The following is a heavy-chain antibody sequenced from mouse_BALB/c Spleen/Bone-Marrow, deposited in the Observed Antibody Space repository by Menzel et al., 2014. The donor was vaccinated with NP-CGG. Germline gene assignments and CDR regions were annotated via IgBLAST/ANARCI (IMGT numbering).Heavy chain of an antibody. D-gene: IGHD2-3*01. CDR3: ARTDGYYAMDY. Sequence: EVQLQQSGPDLVKPPQSLSLTCTVTGYSITSGYSWHWIRQFPGNILEWMGYIHYSGYTNYNPSLKSRISITLDTSKNQFFLQLNSVTTEDTATYYCARTDGYYAMDYWGQGTSVTVSS. J-gene: IGHJ4*01. V-gene: IGHV3-1*02. CDR1: GYSITSGYS. CDR2: IHYSGYT.